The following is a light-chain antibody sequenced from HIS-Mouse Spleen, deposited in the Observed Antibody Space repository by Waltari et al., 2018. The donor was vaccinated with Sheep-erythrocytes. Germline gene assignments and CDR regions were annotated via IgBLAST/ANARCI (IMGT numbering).Light chain of an antibody. J-gene: IGLJ3*02. Sequence: SLGQSITISCTGPSSDVGGYNYVSWYQQHPGKAPKLLIYDVSKRPSGVPDRFSGSKPGNTASLTISGLQAEDEADYYCCSYAGSSTPWVFGGGTKLTVL. CDR1: SSDVGGYNY. CDR3: CSYAGSSTPWV. CDR2: DVS. V-gene: IGLV2-11*01.